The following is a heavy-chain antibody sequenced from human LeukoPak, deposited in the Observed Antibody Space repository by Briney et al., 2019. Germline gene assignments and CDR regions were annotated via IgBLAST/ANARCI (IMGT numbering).Heavy chain of an antibody. CDR2: INRDGSKP. J-gene: IGHJ4*02. D-gene: IGHD6-13*01. Sequence: GSLRLSCAASGFTFSSYWMLWVRQAPGEGLVWVSHINRDGSKPTYADSVKGRFTISRDNAKNTLYLQMNSLRAEDTAVYYCATESYSNNWYYWGQGTLVTVSS. CDR1: GFTFSSYW. V-gene: IGHV3-74*01. CDR3: ATESYSNNWYY.